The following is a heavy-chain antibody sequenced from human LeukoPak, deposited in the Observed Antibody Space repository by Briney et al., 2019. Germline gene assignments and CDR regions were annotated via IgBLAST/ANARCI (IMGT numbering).Heavy chain of an antibody. V-gene: IGHV1-69*04. Sequence: SVKVSCKASGGTFSSYAISWVRQAPGQGLEWMGRIIPILGIANYAQKFQGRVTITADKSTSTAYMELSSLRSEDTAVYYCARDLGYYDSRADYWGQGTLVTVSS. CDR3: ARDLGYYDSRADY. CDR1: GGTFSSYA. D-gene: IGHD3-22*01. J-gene: IGHJ4*02. CDR2: IIPILGIA.